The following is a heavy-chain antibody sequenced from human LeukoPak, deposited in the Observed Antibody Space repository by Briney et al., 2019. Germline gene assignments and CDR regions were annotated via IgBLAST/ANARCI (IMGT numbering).Heavy chain of an antibody. V-gene: IGHV3-23*01. CDR2: VSGSGGTT. CDR3: AREPLYDYVWGSYRYFDY. D-gene: IGHD3-16*02. J-gene: IGHJ4*02. CDR1: GFTFNSFA. Sequence: PGGSLRLSCAASGFTFNSFAMNWVRQAPGKGLEWVSTVSGSGGTTYYADSVKGRFTISRDISKNTLFLQMNSLRAEDTAVYYCAREPLYDYVWGSYRYFDYWGQGTLVTVSS.